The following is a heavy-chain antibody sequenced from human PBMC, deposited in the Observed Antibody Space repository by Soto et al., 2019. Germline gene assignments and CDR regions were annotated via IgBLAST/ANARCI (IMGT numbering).Heavy chain of an antibody. CDR1: GFTVSSNY. D-gene: IGHD2-15*01. CDR3: ARDRLDCSGGSCLTGHDAFDI. V-gene: IGHV3-66*01. CDR2: IYSGGST. J-gene: IGHJ3*02. Sequence: GGSLRLSCAASGFTVSSNYMSWVRQAPGKGLEWVSVIYSGGSTYYADSVKGRFTISRDNSKNTLYLQMNSLRAEDTAVYYCARDRLDCSGGSCLTGHDAFDIWGQGTMVTVSS.